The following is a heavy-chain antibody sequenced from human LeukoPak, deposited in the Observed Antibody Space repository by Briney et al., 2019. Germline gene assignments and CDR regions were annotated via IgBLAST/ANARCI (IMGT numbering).Heavy chain of an antibody. J-gene: IGHJ6*03. V-gene: IGHV3-53*01. D-gene: IGHD5-24*01. CDR3: ARGWRWLQLSGDYYYMDV. CDR1: GFTVSSNY. CDR2: IYSGGST. Sequence: GGSLRLSCAASGFTVSSNYMSGVRQAPGKGLEWVSVIYSGGSTYYADSVKGRFTISRDNSKNTLYLQMNSLRAEDTAVYYCARGWRWLQLSGDYYYMDVWGKGTTVTVSS.